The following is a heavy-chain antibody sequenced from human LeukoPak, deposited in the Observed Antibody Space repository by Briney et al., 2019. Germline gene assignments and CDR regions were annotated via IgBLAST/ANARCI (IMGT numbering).Heavy chain of an antibody. CDR2: IRFDGNTK. Sequence: GGSLRLSCAASGFTFSNFGMHWVRQAPGKGLEWVAFIRFDGNTKYYADSVKGRFTISRDIPKNTLYLQMNSLRPEDTAVYFCAKDVGSFGIDYWGQGTLVTVSP. CDR3: AKDVGSFGIDY. V-gene: IGHV3-30*02. J-gene: IGHJ4*02. CDR1: GFTFSNFG. D-gene: IGHD3-10*01.